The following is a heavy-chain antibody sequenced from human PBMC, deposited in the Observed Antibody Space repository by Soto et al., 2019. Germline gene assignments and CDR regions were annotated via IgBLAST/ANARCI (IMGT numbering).Heavy chain of an antibody. Sequence: QVQLVQSGAEVKKPGASVKVSCKASGYTFTTYDINWVRQATGQGLEWMGWMNPDSGDTRYAQKFQGRVTMTRDTSISTAYMELSSLRCEDTAVYYCARGRRDYYDSGDCVPLGYWGQGTLVTVSS. CDR2: MNPDSGDT. D-gene: IGHD3-22*01. V-gene: IGHV1-8*01. J-gene: IGHJ4*02. CDR1: GYTFTTYD. CDR3: ARGRRDYYDSGDCVPLGY.